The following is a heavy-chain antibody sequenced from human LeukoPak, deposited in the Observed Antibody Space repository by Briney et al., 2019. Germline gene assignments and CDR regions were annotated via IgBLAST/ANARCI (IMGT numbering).Heavy chain of an antibody. Sequence: SETLSLTCTVSGGSSNNYYWSWIRQPAGKGLEWIGRIYTRGSTNYNPSLKSRVTMSVDTSKNQFSLKLSSVTAADTAVYYCARGRYCSADICSGGDAFDIWGQGTMVSVSS. V-gene: IGHV4-4*07. CDR1: GGSSNNYY. CDR2: IYTRGST. J-gene: IGHJ3*02. CDR3: ARGRYCSADICSGGDAFDI. D-gene: IGHD2-15*01.